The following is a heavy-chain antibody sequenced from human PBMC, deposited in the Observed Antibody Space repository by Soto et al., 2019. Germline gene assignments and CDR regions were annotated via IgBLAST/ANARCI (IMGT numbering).Heavy chain of an antibody. CDR3: ARGRSSSSLLYYFDY. CDR1: GYTFTSYA. D-gene: IGHD6-13*01. J-gene: IGHJ4*02. Sequence: GASVKVSCKASGYTFTSYAMHWVRQAPGQRLEWMGWINAGNGNTKYSQKFQGRVTITRDTSASTAYMELSSLRSEDTAVYYCARGRSSSSLLYYFDYWGQGTLVTVSS. V-gene: IGHV1-3*01. CDR2: INAGNGNT.